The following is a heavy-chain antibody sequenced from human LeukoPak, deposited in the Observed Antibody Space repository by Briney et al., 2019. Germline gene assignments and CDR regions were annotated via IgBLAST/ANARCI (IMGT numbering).Heavy chain of an antibody. D-gene: IGHD3-22*01. CDR2: VSPNSGNA. J-gene: IGHJ5*02. V-gene: IGHV1-8*01. Sequence: ASVKVSCTTSGYTFAGYDINWVRQATGQGLEWMGWVSPNSGNAGYAQKFQGRVTMTTDFSITTAYMELSSLTSEDTAIYYCARLLHDSRAYYQGFDPWGQGSLVTVSS. CDR1: GYTFAGYD. CDR3: ARLLHDSRAYYQGFDP.